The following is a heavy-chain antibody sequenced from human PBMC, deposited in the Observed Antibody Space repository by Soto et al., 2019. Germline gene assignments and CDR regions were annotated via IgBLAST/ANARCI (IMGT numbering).Heavy chain of an antibody. V-gene: IGHV3-23*01. Sequence: EVQLLESEGGLVQPGGSLRLSCAASGFTFSSYAMNWVRQAPGQGLEWVSTVSDSGGSTYYADSVQGRFTISRDNSKNTLFLHMNSLGAEDTAIYYCARTIVGGVVHAFDFWGQGTLVTVSS. D-gene: IGHD1-26*01. J-gene: IGHJ4*02. CDR2: VSDSGGST. CDR1: GFTFSSYA. CDR3: ARTIVGGVVHAFDF.